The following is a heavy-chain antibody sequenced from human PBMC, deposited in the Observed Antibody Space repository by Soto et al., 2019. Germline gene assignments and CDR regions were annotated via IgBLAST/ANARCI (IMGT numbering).Heavy chain of an antibody. J-gene: IGHJ4*02. CDR2: IGTIGDT. CDR3: VSGLLFGAYGDYFDN. CDR1: GFTFSTYD. D-gene: IGHD3-10*01. Sequence: EVQLLESGGGVVQPGGSLRLSCAASGFTFSTYDMHWIRQAPGKGLEWVSYIGTIGDTNYAESVRGRFITSQDSPTDSLHVQMDRLTVADTAVYYWVSGLLFGAYGDYFDNWGQGTLVTVSS. V-gene: IGHV3-13*01.